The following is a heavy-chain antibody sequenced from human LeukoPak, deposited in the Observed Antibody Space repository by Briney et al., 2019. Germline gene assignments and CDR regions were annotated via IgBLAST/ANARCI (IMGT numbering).Heavy chain of an antibody. CDR1: GGTFSSYA. CDR2: IIPIFGTA. J-gene: IGHJ4*02. D-gene: IGHD2-2*01. Sequence: ASVKVSCKASGGTFSSYAISWVRQAPGQGLEWMGGIIPIFGTANYAQKFQGRVTITTDESTSTAYMELSSLRSEDTAVYYCARSDCSSTSCYLFDYWGQGTLVTVSS. CDR3: ARSDCSSTSCYLFDY. V-gene: IGHV1-69*05.